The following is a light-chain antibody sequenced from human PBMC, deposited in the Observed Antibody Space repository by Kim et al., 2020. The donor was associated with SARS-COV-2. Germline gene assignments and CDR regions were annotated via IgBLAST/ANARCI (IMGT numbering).Light chain of an antibody. J-gene: IGKJ1*01. V-gene: IGKV1-5*03. Sequence: DIQMTQSPSILSASVGDRVTITCRASQSISRLLAWYQRKPGKAPKLLIYMASTLESGVPSRFSGSGSGTEFTLTISSLQPDDFATYYCQQFNSNPVTFGQGTKVDIK. CDR3: QQFNSNPVT. CDR1: QSISRL. CDR2: MAS.